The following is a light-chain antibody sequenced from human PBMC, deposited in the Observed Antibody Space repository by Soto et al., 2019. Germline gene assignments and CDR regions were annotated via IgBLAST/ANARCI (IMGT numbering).Light chain of an antibody. Sequence: DIVMTQSPDSLAVSLGERATINCKSSQSVLYSSTNKNYLAWYQQKPGQPPKLLIYWASTRESGVPDRFSGSGSGTDFTLTVTSLQAEDVTVYYCQQYYSIPITFGKGTRLEIK. J-gene: IGKJ5*01. CDR2: WAS. CDR1: QSVLYSSTNKNY. CDR3: QQYYSIPIT. V-gene: IGKV4-1*01.